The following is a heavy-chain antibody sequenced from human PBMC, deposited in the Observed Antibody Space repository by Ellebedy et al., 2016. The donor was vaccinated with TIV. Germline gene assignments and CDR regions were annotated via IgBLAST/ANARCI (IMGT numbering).Heavy chain of an antibody. CDR1: GFTFSSYS. Sequence: PGGSLRLSCVASGFTFSSYSMNWVRQAPGKGLDWISYISSTSSPIYYADSVKGRFTISRDNSKNTLYLQMNSWGAADTAVYYCAKGDLVVTALFDNWGLGTLVTVSS. CDR2: ISSTSSPI. CDR3: AKGDLVVTALFDN. D-gene: IGHD2-21*02. J-gene: IGHJ4*02. V-gene: IGHV3-48*01.